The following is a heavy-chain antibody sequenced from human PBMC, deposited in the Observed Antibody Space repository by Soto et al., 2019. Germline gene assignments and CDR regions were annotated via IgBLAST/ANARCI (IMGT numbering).Heavy chain of an antibody. D-gene: IGHD1-26*01. CDR1: GFTFSRYT. J-gene: IGHJ4*02. Sequence: EVQLVESGGGLVQSGGSLRLTCAASGFTFSRYTMNWVRQAPGEGLEWLSYISGGGGTMFYADSVKGRVTISRDNAKNSLYLQMDSLRAEDTAVYYCARDKSGSYSIDYWGQGTLVTVS. CDR3: ARDKSGSYSIDY. CDR2: ISGGGGTM. V-gene: IGHV3-48*04.